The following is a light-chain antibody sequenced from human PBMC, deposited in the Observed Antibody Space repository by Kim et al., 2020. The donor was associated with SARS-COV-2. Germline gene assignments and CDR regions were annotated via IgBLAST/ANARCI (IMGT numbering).Light chain of an antibody. Sequence: PGERATLSCRASQNIDTYLAGYQQRPGQAPRLRGYDASNGATGVPDRFSGSGSGTDFTLTISILEPEDFSIYYCQQRNSWPLAVTFGGGTKVDIK. CDR2: DAS. CDR3: QQRNSWPLAVT. J-gene: IGKJ4*01. CDR1: QNIDTY. V-gene: IGKV3-11*01.